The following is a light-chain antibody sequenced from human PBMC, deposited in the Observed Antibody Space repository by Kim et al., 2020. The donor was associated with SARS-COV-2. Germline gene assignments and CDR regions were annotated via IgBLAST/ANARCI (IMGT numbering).Light chain of an antibody. CDR2: RDT. V-gene: IGLV3-1*01. Sequence: SYELTQPPSVSVSPGQTASITCPGDILGNKYACWYQQKPGQSPVLVIYRDTKRPSGIPERFSGASPGNTATLTIRGTQAMDEADYYCQAWDNRTAVCGGG. CDR1: ILGNKY. J-gene: IGLJ3*02. CDR3: QAWDNRTAV.